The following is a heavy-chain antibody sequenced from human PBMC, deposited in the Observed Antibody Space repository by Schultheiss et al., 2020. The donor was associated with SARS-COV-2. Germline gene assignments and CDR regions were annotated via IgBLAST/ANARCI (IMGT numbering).Heavy chain of an antibody. J-gene: IGHJ3*02. CDR2: ISSSGSTI. D-gene: IGHD5-12*01. V-gene: IGHV3-48*04. Sequence: GGSLRLSCAASGFTFSSYWMHWVRQAPGKGLEWVSYISSSGSTIYYADSVKGRFTISRDNAKNSLYLQMNSLRAEDTAVYYCAKEGALSSGYDATGAFDIWGQGTMVTVSS. CDR1: GFTFSSYW. CDR3: AKEGALSSGYDATGAFDI.